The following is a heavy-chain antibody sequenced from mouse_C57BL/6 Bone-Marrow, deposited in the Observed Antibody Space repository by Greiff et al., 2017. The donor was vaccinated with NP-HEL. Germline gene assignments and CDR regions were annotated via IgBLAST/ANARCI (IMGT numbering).Heavy chain of an antibody. Sequence: QVQLQQSGAELVKPGASVKLSCKASGYTFTEYTIHWVKQRSGQGLEWIGWFYPGSGSIKYNEKFKDKATLTADKSSSTVYMELSRLTSEDSAVYCCARHEEIYYGSRDYAMDYWGQGTSVTVSS. J-gene: IGHJ4*01. CDR1: GYTFTEYT. D-gene: IGHD1-1*01. V-gene: IGHV1-62-2*01. CDR3: ARHEEIYYGSRDYAMDY. CDR2: FYPGSGSI.